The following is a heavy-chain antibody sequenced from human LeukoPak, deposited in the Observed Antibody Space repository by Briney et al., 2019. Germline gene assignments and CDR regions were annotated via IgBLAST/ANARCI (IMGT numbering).Heavy chain of an antibody. CDR2: IKSKTDGGTT. V-gene: IGHV3-15*01. Sequence: PGGSLTLSCAASGFTFSNAWMSWVRQAPGKGLEWVGRIKSKTDGGTTDYAAPVKGRFTISRDDSKNTLYLQLNSLKTEDTAVYYCTTDPGDSSGYYPFDYWGQGTLVTVSS. J-gene: IGHJ4*02. CDR1: GFTFSNAW. CDR3: TTDPGDSSGYYPFDY. D-gene: IGHD3-22*01.